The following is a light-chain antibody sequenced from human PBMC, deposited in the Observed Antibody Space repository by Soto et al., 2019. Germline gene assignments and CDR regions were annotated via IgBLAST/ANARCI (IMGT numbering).Light chain of an antibody. CDR1: QSVLYSSKNRNH. CDR3: QQYYSTPS. Sequence: DSLMTPTPDSLAVSLGETSTINCKPSQSVLYSSKNRNHLAWYQQRPGQPPKVLICCASTREAGVPDRCSGSGSGRDFALTSSSLQAEDVAVYYCQQYYSTPSFGGGTKGDSK. J-gene: IGKJ4*01. CDR2: CAS. V-gene: IGKV4-1*01.